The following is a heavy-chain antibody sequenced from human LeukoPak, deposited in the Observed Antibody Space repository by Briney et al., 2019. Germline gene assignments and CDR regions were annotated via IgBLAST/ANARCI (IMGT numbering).Heavy chain of an antibody. CDR2: IKQDGSEK. V-gene: IGHV3-7*03. J-gene: IGHJ4*02. D-gene: IGHD4-23*01. Sequence: GGSLRLSCAVSGFTFRNYWMTWVRQAPGKGLEWVANIKQDGSEKYYEDSVRGRFTISRDKSKNTLYLQMNSLRVEDTALYYCVRVIGGNYGGDYWGQGTLVTVSS. CDR1: GFTFRNYW. CDR3: VRVIGGNYGGDY.